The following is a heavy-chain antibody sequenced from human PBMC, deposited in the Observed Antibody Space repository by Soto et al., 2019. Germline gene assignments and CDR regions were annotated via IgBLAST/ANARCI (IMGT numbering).Heavy chain of an antibody. D-gene: IGHD3-16*02. CDR3: ARDSDIMITFGGVIVPKTLDY. J-gene: IGHJ4*02. V-gene: IGHV1-18*01. CDR2: ISAYNGNT. Sequence: ASVKVSCKASGYTFTSYGISWVRQAPGQGLEWMGWISAYNGNTNYAQKLQGRVTMTTDTSTSTAYMELRSLRSDDTAVYYCARDSDIMITFGGVIVPKTLDYWGQGTLVTVSS. CDR1: GYTFTSYG.